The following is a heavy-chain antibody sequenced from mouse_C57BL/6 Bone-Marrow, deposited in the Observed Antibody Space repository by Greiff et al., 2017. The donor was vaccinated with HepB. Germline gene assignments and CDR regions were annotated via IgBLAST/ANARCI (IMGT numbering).Heavy chain of an antibody. V-gene: IGHV1-42*01. Sequence: EVQLQQPGPELVKPGASVKMSCKASGYSFTGYYMHWVKQSPEQSLEWIGEINPRTGGTTYNQKFKAKATLTVDKSSSTAYMQLSSLTSEDSAVYYCARYGSDLVWFAYWGQGTLVTVSA. J-gene: IGHJ3*01. D-gene: IGHD2-10*02. CDR2: INPRTGGT. CDR3: ARYGSDLVWFAY. CDR1: GYSFTGYY.